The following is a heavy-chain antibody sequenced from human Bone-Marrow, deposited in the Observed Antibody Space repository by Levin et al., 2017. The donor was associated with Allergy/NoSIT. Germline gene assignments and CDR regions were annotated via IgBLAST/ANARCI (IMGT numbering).Heavy chain of an antibody. V-gene: IGHV5-10-1*01. CDR1: GYRFTKYW. CDR3: ARHEYGIRDVFDI. Sequence: RGESLKISCEGSGYRFTKYWISWLRQMPGKGLEWMGRIDPSDSYTNYSPSFEGHVTISGDKSINTAWLQWSSLKASDSAIYYCARHEYGIRDVFDIWGQGTMVTVSS. D-gene: IGHD4/OR15-4a*01. CDR2: IDPSDSYT. J-gene: IGHJ3*02.